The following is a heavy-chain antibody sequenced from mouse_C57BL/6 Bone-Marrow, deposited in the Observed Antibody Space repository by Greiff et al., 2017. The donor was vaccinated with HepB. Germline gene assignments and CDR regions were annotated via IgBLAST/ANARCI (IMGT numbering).Heavy chain of an antibody. J-gene: IGHJ1*03. CDR1: GYAFSSSW. CDR3: ARFDYGSRYFDV. Sequence: QLQQSGPELVKPGASVKISCKASGYAFSSSWMNWVKQRPGKGLEWIGRIYPGDGDTNYNGKFKGKATLTADKSSSTAYMQLSSLTSEDSAVYFCARFDYGSRYFDVWGTGTTVTVSS. CDR2: IYPGDGDT. V-gene: IGHV1-82*01. D-gene: IGHD1-1*01.